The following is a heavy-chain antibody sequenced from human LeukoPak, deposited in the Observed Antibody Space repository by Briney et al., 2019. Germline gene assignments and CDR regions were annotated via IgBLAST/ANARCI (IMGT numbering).Heavy chain of an antibody. J-gene: IGHJ4*02. CDR2: IYHSGST. V-gene: IGHV4-38-2*02. CDR1: GYSISSGYY. D-gene: IGHD6-19*01. Sequence: SETLSLTCTVSGYSISSGYYWGWLRQPPGKWLEWIGSIYHSGSTYYNPSLKSRVTISVDTSKNQFSLKLSSVTAADTAVYYCARESSGYSSGWGNDYWGQGTLVTVSS. CDR3: ARESSGYSSGWGNDY.